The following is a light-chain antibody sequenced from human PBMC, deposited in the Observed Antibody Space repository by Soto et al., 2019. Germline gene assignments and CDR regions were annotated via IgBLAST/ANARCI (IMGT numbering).Light chain of an antibody. CDR2: DAS. Sequence: DIQVTQSPATLSAFVGDRVTISCRARQSIGTWLAWYQQKPGKAPKLLIYDASTLESGVPSRFSGSGSGTEFTLTISSLQPEDVATYSCQEYNSYPVSFGQGTRLDI. CDR1: QSIGTW. CDR3: QEYNSYPVS. J-gene: IGKJ5*01. V-gene: IGKV1-5*01.